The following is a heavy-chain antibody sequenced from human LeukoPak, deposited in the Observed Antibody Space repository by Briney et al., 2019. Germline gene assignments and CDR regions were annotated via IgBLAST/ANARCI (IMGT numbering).Heavy chain of an antibody. J-gene: IGHJ4*02. CDR3: ARLSHGDYAIFDY. V-gene: IGHV4-59*08. Sequence: SETLSLTCTVSGGSISSYYWSWIRQPPGKGLEWIGYIYYSGSTNYNPSLKSRVTISVDTSKKQFSLKLSSVTAADTAVYYCARLSHGDYAIFDYWGQRTLVTDSS. D-gene: IGHD4-17*01. CDR1: GGSISSYY. CDR2: IYYSGST.